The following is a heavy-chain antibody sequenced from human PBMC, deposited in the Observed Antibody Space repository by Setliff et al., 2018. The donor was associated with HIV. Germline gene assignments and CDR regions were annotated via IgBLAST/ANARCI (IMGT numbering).Heavy chain of an antibody. CDR2: ISWNGKII. Sequence: GGSLRLSCAASGFTFSTNAMNWVRQAPGKGLEWVSGISWNGKIIGYGDSVRGRFTISRDDAKNSLYLQMNSLRAEDTGLYYCAKAKWLPRNSFYYYMDVWGKGTTVTVSS. CDR1: GFTFSTNA. CDR3: AKAKWLPRNSFYYYMDV. J-gene: IGHJ6*03. D-gene: IGHD6-19*01. V-gene: IGHV3-20*04.